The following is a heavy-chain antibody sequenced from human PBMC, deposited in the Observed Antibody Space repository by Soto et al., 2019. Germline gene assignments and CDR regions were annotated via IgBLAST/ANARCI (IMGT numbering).Heavy chain of an antibody. J-gene: IGHJ6*02. CDR1: GYTFTSYY. V-gene: IGHV1-46*01. Sequence: ASVKVSCKASGYTFTSYYMHWVRQAPGQGLEWMGIINPSGGSTSYAQKFQGRVTVTRDTSTSTVYMELSSLRSEDTAVYYCASFTYYYGSGSRPSHYYGMDVWGQGTTVTVSS. CDR3: ASFTYYYGSGSRPSHYYGMDV. D-gene: IGHD3-10*01. CDR2: INPSGGST.